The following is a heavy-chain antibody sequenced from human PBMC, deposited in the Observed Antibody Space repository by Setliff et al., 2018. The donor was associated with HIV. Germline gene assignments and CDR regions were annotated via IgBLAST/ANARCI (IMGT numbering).Heavy chain of an antibody. D-gene: IGHD6-13*01. CDR3: VRSRAAGFDY. Sequence: GGSLRLSCAASGFTFRSYWMYWIRQPPGKGLVWVSRINIDGGSTNYADSLKGRFTISRDNAKNSLYLQMSSLRAEDTAVYYCVRSRAAGFDYWGQGTLVTVSS. V-gene: IGHV3-74*01. CDR2: INIDGGST. J-gene: IGHJ4*02. CDR1: GFTFRSYW.